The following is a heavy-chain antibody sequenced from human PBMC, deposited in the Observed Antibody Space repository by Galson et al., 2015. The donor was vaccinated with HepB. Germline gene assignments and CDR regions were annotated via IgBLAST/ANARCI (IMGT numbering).Heavy chain of an antibody. Sequence: QMQLQESGPGLVKPSETLSLTCAVYGGSFSGYSWSWIRQPPGKGLEWIGEINHSGSTNYNPSLKSRVTITVDTSKNQFSLKLSSVTAADTAVYYCARGLRCQLEGGGWFDPWGQGTLVTVSS. D-gene: IGHD3-16*01. V-gene: IGHV4-34*01. CDR2: INHSGST. CDR3: ARGLRCQLEGGGWFDP. J-gene: IGHJ5*02. CDR1: GGSFSGYS.